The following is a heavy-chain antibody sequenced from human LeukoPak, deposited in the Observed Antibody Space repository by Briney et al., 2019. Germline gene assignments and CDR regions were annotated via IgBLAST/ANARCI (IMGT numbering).Heavy chain of an antibody. Sequence: GRSLRLSCAASGFTFSSYAMHWVRQAPGKGLEWVAVIWYDGSNKYYADSVKGRFTISRDNSKNTLYLQMDTLRAEDTAVYYCARSEGRFYGSGSYRGFDYWGQGTLVTVSS. CDR1: GFTFSSYA. CDR3: ARSEGRFYGSGSYRGFDY. D-gene: IGHD3-10*01. V-gene: IGHV3-33*01. CDR2: IWYDGSNK. J-gene: IGHJ4*02.